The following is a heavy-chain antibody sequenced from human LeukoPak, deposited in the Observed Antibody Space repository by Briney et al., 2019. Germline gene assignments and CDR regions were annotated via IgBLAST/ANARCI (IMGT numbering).Heavy chain of an antibody. J-gene: IGHJ4*02. CDR2: IHNSGST. CDR1: GGSITSGGFY. Sequence: SETLSLTCSVSGGSITSGGFYWSWIRQHPGQGLEWIGYIHNSGSTYYNPSLKSRVTISVDTSKNQFSLKLSSVTAADTAVYYCARVTTVVTAENYFDYWGQGTLVTVSS. V-gene: IGHV4-31*03. CDR3: ARVTTVVTAENYFDY. D-gene: IGHD4-23*01.